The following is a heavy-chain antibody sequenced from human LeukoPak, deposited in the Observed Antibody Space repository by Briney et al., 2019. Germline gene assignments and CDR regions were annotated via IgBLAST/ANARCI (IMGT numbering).Heavy chain of an antibody. CDR3: ARDRPGGSSLDY. V-gene: IGHV4-59*01. J-gene: IGHJ4*02. Sequence: SETLSLTCTVSGGSISRDYRSWIRQPPGKGLEWIGYIDYAGRTTYNPSLKSRVTISVDTSKNQFSLRLSSVTAADTAVYYCARDRPGGSSLDYWGQGTLVTVSS. CDR1: GGSISRDY. D-gene: IGHD6-13*01. CDR2: IDYAGRT.